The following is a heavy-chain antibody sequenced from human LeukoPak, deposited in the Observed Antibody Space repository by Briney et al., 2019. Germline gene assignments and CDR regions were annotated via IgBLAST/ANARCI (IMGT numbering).Heavy chain of an antibody. V-gene: IGHV3-23*01. CDR3: AKFTSWSKYYFDY. D-gene: IGHD2-2*01. CDR1: GFTFSSYA. CDR2: ISGSGGST. Sequence: GVLRLSCAASGFTFSSYAMSWVRQAPGKGLEWVPAISGSGGSTYYADSVKGRFTISRENSKNTLYLQMNSLRAEDTAVYYCAKFTSWSKYYFDYWGQGTLVTVSS. J-gene: IGHJ4*02.